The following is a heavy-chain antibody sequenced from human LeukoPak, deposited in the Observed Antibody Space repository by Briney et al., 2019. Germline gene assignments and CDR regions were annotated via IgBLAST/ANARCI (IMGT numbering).Heavy chain of an antibody. V-gene: IGHV1-2*06. CDR3: ARDSRVSGDY. CDR2: IDPKSGGT. J-gene: IGHJ4*02. Sequence: ASVKVSCKTSGYTFTGCYMHWVRQAPGQGLEWMGRIDPKSGGTKYAQRFQGRVTTTSDTSINTAYMELSRLTSDDTAVYYCARDSRVSGDYWGQGTLVTVSS. D-gene: IGHD2/OR15-2a*01. CDR1: GYTFTGCY.